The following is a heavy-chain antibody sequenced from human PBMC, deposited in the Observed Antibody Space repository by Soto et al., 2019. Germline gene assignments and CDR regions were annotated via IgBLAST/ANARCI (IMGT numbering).Heavy chain of an antibody. Sequence: ASVKVSCKVSGYTLTELSMHWVRQAPGKGLEWMGGFDPEDGETIYAQKFQGRVTITEDTSTDTAYMELSSLRSEDTAVYYCATDLGYCSGGSCYSYRAFDLWG. CDR2: FDPEDGET. CDR1: GYTLTELS. CDR3: ATDLGYCSGGSCYSYRAFDL. D-gene: IGHD2-15*01. J-gene: IGHJ2*01. V-gene: IGHV1-24*01.